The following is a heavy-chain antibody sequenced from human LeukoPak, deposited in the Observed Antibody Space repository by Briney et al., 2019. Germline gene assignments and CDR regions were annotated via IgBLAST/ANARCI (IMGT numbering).Heavy chain of an antibody. CDR1: GYTLTELS. Sequence: ASVKVSCKVSGYTLTELSMHWVRQAPGKGLEWMGGFDPEDGETIYAQKFQGRVTMTEDTSTDTAYMELSSLRSEDAAVYYCATGSGTSPGQRDYGMDVWGQGTTVTVSS. D-gene: IGHD2-2*01. CDR2: FDPEDGET. J-gene: IGHJ6*02. CDR3: ATGSGTSPGQRDYGMDV. V-gene: IGHV1-24*01.